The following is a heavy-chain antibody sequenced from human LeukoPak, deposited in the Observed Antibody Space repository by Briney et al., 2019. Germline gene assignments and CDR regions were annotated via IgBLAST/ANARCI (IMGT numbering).Heavy chain of an antibody. CDR2: IIPIFGTA. Sequence: SVKVSCKASGGTFSSYAISWVRQAPGQGLEWMGGIIPIFGTANYAQKFQGRVTITADESTSTAYMELSSLRSEDTAVYYCARDYDILTGYYKGWFDPWGQGTLVTVSS. J-gene: IGHJ5*02. D-gene: IGHD3-9*01. V-gene: IGHV1-69*13. CDR3: ARDYDILTGYYKGWFDP. CDR1: GGTFSSYA.